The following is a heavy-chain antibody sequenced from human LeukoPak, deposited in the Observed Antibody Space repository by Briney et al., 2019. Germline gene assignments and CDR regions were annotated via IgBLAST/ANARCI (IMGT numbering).Heavy chain of an antibody. CDR1: GFTFNSYS. CDR3: ARGLVSAFDC. J-gene: IGHJ4*02. V-gene: IGHV3-48*02. Sequence: GGSLRLSCAASGFTFNSYSMNWVRRAPGKGLEGVSYISSGSSTIYYADSVKDRLTISRDNAKNSLYLQMNSLRDEDTAVCYCARGLVSAFDCWGQGTLVTVSS. CDR2: ISSGSSTI. D-gene: IGHD2-8*01.